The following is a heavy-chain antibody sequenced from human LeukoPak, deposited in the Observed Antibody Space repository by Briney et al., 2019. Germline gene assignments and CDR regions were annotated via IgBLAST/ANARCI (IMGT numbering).Heavy chain of an antibody. V-gene: IGHV5-51*01. CDR2: IYPGDSDT. J-gene: IGHJ3*02. Sequence: GESLKISCKGSGYSFTSYWIGWVRQMPGKGLEWMGIIYPGDSDTRYSPPFQGQVTISADKSISTAYLQWSSLKASDTAMYYCARRRGYSYGYTKSGAFDIWGQGTMVTVSS. D-gene: IGHD5-18*01. CDR3: ARRRGYSYGYTKSGAFDI. CDR1: GYSFTSYW.